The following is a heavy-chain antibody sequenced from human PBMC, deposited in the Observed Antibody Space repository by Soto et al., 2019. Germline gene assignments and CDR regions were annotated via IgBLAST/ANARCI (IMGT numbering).Heavy chain of an antibody. J-gene: IGHJ4*02. V-gene: IGHV3-23*01. CDR1: GFNFKKFA. CDR3: AKADGEQWLLPHLDK. D-gene: IGHD6-19*01. Sequence: SLRLSCAASGFNFKKFAMSWVRQAPGEGLEWVSGISCCGGSTSYADSVKGRFSIARDDSTNTLSLQMNNLRVEDTAQYYCAKADGEQWLLPHLDKWGQGTLVTVSS. CDR2: ISCCGGST.